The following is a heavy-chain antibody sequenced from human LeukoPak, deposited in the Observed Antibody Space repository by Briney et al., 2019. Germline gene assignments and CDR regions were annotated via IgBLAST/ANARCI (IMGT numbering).Heavy chain of an antibody. J-gene: IGHJ4*02. D-gene: IGHD4-17*01. Sequence: ASLKVSCKASGYPFTSYYMHWVRQAPGQGLEWMGIINPSGGSTSYAQKFQGRVTMTRDTSTSTVYMELSSLRSEDTAVYHCARPYGDFDYWGQGTLVTVSS. CDR1: GYPFTSYY. V-gene: IGHV1-46*01. CDR3: ARPYGDFDY. CDR2: INPSGGST.